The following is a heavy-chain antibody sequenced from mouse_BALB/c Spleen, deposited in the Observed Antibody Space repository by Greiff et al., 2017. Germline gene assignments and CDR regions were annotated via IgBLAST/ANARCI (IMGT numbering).Heavy chain of an antibody. CDR2: IDPENGDT. J-gene: IGHJ3*01. CDR3: NAWGSSGPAY. V-gene: IGHV14-4*02. CDR1: GFNIKDYY. Sequence: EVKLLESGAELVRSGASVKLSCTASGFNIKDYYMHWVKQRPEQGLEWIGWIDPENGDTEYAPKFQGKATMTADTSSNTAYLQLSSLTSEDTAVYYCNAWGSSGPAYWGQGTLVTVSA. D-gene: IGHD3-1*01.